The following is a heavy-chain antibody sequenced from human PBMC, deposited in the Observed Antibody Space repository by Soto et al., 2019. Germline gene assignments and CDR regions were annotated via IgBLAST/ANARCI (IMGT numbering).Heavy chain of an antibody. CDR3: ARDYLRSGGSCYSGCYYGMDV. J-gene: IGHJ6*02. D-gene: IGHD2-15*01. V-gene: IGHV1-69*01. CDR2: IIPIFGTA. Sequence: QVQLVQSGAEVKKPGSSVKVSCKASGGTFSSYAISWVRQAPGQGLEWMGGIIPIFGTANYAQKFQGRVTITADESTSTAYMELSSLRSEDTAVYYCARDYLRSGGSCYSGCYYGMDVWGQGTTVTVSS. CDR1: GGTFSSYA.